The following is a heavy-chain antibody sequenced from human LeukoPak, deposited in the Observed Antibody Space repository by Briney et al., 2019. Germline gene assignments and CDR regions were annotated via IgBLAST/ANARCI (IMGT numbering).Heavy chain of an antibody. CDR3: ARARAYYDSSGYYCDYFDY. J-gene: IGHJ4*02. CDR2: IKQDGSEE. Sequence: HPGGSLRLSCAASGFTFSTYWMTWVRQSPGKGLEWVANIKQDGSEEYYVDSVKGRFTISRDNAKNSLYLQMNSLRAEDTAVYYCARARAYYDSSGYYCDYFDYWGQGTLVTVSS. V-gene: IGHV3-7*03. D-gene: IGHD3-22*01. CDR1: GFTFSTYW.